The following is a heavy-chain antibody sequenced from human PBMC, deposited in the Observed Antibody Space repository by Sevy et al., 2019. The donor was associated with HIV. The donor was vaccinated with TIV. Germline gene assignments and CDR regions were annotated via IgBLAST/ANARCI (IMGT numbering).Heavy chain of an antibody. CDR1: GDSIISSRW. D-gene: IGHD6-25*01. J-gene: IGHJ4*02. Sequence: LRKTLSLTCTVSGDSIISSRWWSWFRQSPGKGLEWIGDMYHRGTTNYSPSLKNRVIMSVDKSKNQFSLKLTSVTAADTAVYYCAAAAGTDILGYYFDSWGQGIPVTVSS. V-gene: IGHV4-4*03. CDR2: MYHRGTT. CDR3: AAAAGTDILGYYFDS.